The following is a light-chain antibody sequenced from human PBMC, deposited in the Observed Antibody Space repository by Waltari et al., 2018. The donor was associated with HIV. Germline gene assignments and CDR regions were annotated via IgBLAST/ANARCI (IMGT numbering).Light chain of an antibody. Sequence: QSALTQPASVYGSTGQSITISCTGPSSDVGSYNLVSWYQQHPWKAPKVMIYEVNKRPSGVSNRFSGSKSGNTASLTISGLQAEDEAEYYCCSHAGSSIYFVFGTGTKVTFL. CDR3: CSHAGSSIYFV. CDR2: EVN. CDR1: SSDVGSYNL. J-gene: IGLJ1*01. V-gene: IGLV2-23*02.